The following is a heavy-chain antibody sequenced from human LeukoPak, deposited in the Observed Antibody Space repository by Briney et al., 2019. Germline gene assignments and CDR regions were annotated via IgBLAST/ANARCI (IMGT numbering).Heavy chain of an antibody. Sequence: PSETLSLTCTVSGGSISSSSYYWGWIRQPPGKGLEWIGSIYYSGSTYYNPSLKSRVTISVDTSKNQFSLKLSSVTAADTAVYYCARQIGVSGDYYDWFDPWGQGTLVTVSS. CDR3: ARQIGVSGDYYDWFDP. D-gene: IGHD4-17*01. J-gene: IGHJ5*02. CDR2: IYYSGST. CDR1: GGSISSSSYY. V-gene: IGHV4-39*01.